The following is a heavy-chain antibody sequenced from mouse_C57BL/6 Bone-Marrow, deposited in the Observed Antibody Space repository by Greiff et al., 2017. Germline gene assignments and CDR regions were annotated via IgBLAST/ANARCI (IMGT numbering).Heavy chain of an antibody. J-gene: IGHJ1*03. CDR2: ISSGSSTI. V-gene: IGHV5-17*01. CDR3: SCYGSSYGYWYFDV. CDR1: GFTFSDYG. D-gene: IGHD1-1*01. Sequence: DVKLVESGGGLVKPGGSLKLSCAASGFTFSDYGMHWVRQAPEKGLEWVAYISSGSSTIYYADTVKGRFTISRDNAKNTLFLQMTSLRSEDTAMYYCSCYGSSYGYWYFDVWGTGTTVTASS.